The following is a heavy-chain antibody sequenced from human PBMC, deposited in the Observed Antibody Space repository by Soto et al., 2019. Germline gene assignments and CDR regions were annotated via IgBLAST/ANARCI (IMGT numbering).Heavy chain of an antibody. J-gene: IGHJ6*03. CDR3: SREAQSSWGYDLYMDV. D-gene: IGHD3-22*01. Sequence: GGSLRLSCAASGFTFSSYSMNWVRQAPGKGLEWVSYISSSSSTIYYADSVKGRFTISRDNAKNSLYLQMNSLRAEDTAVYYCSREAQSSWGYDLYMDVWGKGTTVTVSS. CDR2: ISSSSSTI. CDR1: GFTFSSYS. V-gene: IGHV3-48*01.